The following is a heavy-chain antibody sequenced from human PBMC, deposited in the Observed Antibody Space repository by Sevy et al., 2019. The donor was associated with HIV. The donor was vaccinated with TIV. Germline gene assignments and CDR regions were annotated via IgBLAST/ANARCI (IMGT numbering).Heavy chain of an antibody. CDR2: INHSGST. V-gene: IGHV4-34*01. J-gene: IGHJ3*02. Sequence: SETLSLTCAVYGGSFSGYYWSWIRQPPGKGLGWIGEINHSGSTNYNTPLTSRVTISVDATKNQFSLMLSSVTAADTAVYYCGRHCSGTSCSHAFDIWGQGTMVTVSS. D-gene: IGHD2-2*01. CDR3: GRHCSGTSCSHAFDI. CDR1: GGSFSGYY.